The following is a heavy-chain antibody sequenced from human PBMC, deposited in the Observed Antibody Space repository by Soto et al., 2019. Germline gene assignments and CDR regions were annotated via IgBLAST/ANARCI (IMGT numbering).Heavy chain of an antibody. CDR2: IYPGDSDT. D-gene: IGHD6-13*01. CDR3: ARHVRAAAGYYYFSFGMDV. CDR1: GYSFTSYW. V-gene: IGHV5-51*01. Sequence: GESLKISCKGSGYSFTSYWIGWVRQMPGKGLEWMGTIYPGDSDTRYSPSFQGQVTISADKSISTAYLQWSSLKAPDTAMYYCARHVRAAAGYYYFSFGMDVWGQGTTVPVSS. J-gene: IGHJ6*02.